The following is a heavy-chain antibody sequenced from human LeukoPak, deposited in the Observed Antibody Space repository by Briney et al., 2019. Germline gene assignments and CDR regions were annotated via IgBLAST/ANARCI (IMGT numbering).Heavy chain of an antibody. Sequence: SGTLSLTCNVSGDSISSYYWSWVRQPAGKGLEWIGRIYTSGSSNDNPSLKSRVTMSVDTSKNQFSLKLSSVTAADTAMYYCARDRRPSVYIGLDVWGPGTTVTVSS. CDR2: IYTSGSS. V-gene: IGHV4-4*07. J-gene: IGHJ6*02. CDR1: GDSISSYY. CDR3: ARDRRPSVYIGLDV. D-gene: IGHD5/OR15-5a*01.